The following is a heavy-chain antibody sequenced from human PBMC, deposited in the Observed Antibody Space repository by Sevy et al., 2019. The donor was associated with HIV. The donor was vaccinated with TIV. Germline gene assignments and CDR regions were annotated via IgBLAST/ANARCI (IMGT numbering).Heavy chain of an antibody. D-gene: IGHD1-7*01. V-gene: IGHV3-23*01. J-gene: IGHJ3*02. CDR2: LSGNGGST. CDR3: AKDRIWELGDAFDI. CDR1: GFTFSSYA. Sequence: GGSLRLSCAASGFTFSSYAMSWVRQAPGKGLEWVSGLSGNGGSTNYADPMKGRFALSRANSKNTLYLQMNNLRAEDTAIYFCAKDRIWELGDAFDIWGQGTMVTVSS.